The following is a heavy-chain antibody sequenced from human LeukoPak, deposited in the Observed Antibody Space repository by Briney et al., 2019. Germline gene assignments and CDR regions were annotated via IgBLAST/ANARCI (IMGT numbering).Heavy chain of an antibody. J-gene: IGHJ4*02. Sequence: GGSLRLSCAASGVTFTSYAVTWVRQAPGKGLEWGSAISGSGGSTYYADSVKGRFTISRDNSKNTLYLQMNSLRAEDTALYYCAKGYCISTSCSFDCWGQGTLVTVSS. CDR2: ISGSGGST. CDR3: AKGYCISTSCSFDC. CDR1: GVTFTSYA. V-gene: IGHV3-23*01. D-gene: IGHD2-2*01.